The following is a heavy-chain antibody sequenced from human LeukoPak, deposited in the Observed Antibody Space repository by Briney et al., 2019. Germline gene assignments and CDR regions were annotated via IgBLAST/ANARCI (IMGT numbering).Heavy chain of an antibody. Sequence: GGSLRLSCAASGFTFSSHAMHWVRQAPGKGLEWVAVISYDGSKKYYADSVKGRFTISRDNSKNTLYLQMNSLRAEDTAVYYCARDQYDTWSRRGNFDSWGQGTLVTVSS. CDR3: ARDQYDTWSRRGNFDS. CDR2: ISYDGSKK. D-gene: IGHD3-3*01. V-gene: IGHV3-30*04. CDR1: GFTFSSHA. J-gene: IGHJ4*02.